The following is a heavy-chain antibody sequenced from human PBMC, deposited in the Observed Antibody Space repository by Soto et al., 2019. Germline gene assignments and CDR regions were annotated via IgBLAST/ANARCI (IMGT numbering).Heavy chain of an antibody. CDR2: IYYSGST. CDR3: AKARCSSPNCWLDY. J-gene: IGHJ4*02. D-gene: IGHD2-2*01. V-gene: IGHV4-59*01. CDR1: GGSISSYY. Sequence: ETLSLTCTVSGGSISSYYWSWIRQPPGKGLEWIGYIYYSGSTNYNPSLKSRVTISVDTSKNQFSLKLSSVTAADTALYYCAKARCSSPNCWLDYWGQGTLVTVSS.